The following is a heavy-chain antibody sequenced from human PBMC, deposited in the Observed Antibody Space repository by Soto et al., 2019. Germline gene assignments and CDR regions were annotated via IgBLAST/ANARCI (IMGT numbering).Heavy chain of an antibody. V-gene: IGHV1-46*01. J-gene: IGHJ4*02. CDR1: GNTFTNYY. Sequence: GGPVKVSCKASGNTFTNYYIHWVRQAPGQGLEWMGTVNPSGGHTTYSQNFLGRVTMTRDTSTSTLYMELTSLTSDDTAVYYCARGGHVVVVTAAFDYWGQGTLVTVSS. CDR3: ARGGHVVVVTAAFDY. CDR2: VNPSGGHT. D-gene: IGHD2-21*02.